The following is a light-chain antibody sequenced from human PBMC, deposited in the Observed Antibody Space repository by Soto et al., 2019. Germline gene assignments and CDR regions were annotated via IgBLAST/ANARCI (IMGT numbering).Light chain of an antibody. CDR3: QQYGSSPWT. J-gene: IGKJ1*01. V-gene: IGKV3D-15*02. CDR2: GAS. CDR1: HSVRSS. Sequence: EIVMTQSPATLSVTPGERATLSCRASHSVRSSLAWYQQKPGQAPRLLIHGASTRATGIPGRFSGSGSGTEFTLIISSLQSEDFAVYYCQQYGSSPWTFGQGTKVEIK.